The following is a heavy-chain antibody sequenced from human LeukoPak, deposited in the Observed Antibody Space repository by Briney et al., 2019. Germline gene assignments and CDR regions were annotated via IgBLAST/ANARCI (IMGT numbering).Heavy chain of an antibody. Sequence: QPGGSLRLSCAASGFTFSSYEMNWVRQAPGKGLEWVANIKQDGSERNYVDSVKGRLTISRDNAKNSLYLQMNSLRAEDTALYYCARSYDSSGYYYFFSRIDYFDYWGQGTLVTVSS. CDR2: IKQDGSER. CDR1: GFTFSSYE. D-gene: IGHD3-22*01. V-gene: IGHV3-7*03. J-gene: IGHJ4*02. CDR3: ARSYDSSGYYYFFSRIDYFDY.